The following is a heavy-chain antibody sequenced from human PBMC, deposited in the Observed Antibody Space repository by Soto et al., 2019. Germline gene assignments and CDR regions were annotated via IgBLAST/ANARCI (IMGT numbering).Heavy chain of an antibody. J-gene: IGHJ4*02. V-gene: IGHV1-3*01. CDR1: GYTFTSYA. Sequence: ASVKVSCKASGYTFTSYAMHWVRQAPGQRLEWMGWINAGNGNTKYSQKFQGRVTITRDTSASTAYMELSSLRSEDTAVYYCARDRRASSGYLVYWGQGTLVSVSS. CDR3: ARDRRASSGYLVY. D-gene: IGHD3-22*01. CDR2: INAGNGNT.